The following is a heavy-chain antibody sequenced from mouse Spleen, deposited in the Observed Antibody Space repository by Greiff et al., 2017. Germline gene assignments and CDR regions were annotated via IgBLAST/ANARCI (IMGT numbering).Heavy chain of an antibody. Sequence: VQGVESGPGLVQPSQSLSITCTVSGFSLTSYGVHWVRQSPGKGLEWLGVIWSGGSTDYNAAFISRLSISKDNSKSQVFFKMNSLQADDTAIYYCARKGSNTHYYAMDYWGQGTSVTVSS. CDR1: GFSLTSYG. J-gene: IGHJ4*01. V-gene: IGHV2-2*01. CDR2: IWSGGST. CDR3: ARKGSNTHYYAMDY. D-gene: IGHD2-5*01.